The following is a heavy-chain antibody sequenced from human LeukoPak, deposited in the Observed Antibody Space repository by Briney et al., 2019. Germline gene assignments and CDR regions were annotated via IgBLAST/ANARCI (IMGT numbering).Heavy chain of an antibody. Sequence: SETLSLTCTVSGDSISSYYWSWIRQPAGKGLEWIGRISPSGSTTYNPSLKSRLTMSVDTSKKQFSLNLTSVTAADAAVYYCATQSLTGNTLCYHYWGQGTLVTVSS. J-gene: IGHJ4*02. D-gene: IGHD4-23*01. CDR2: ISPSGST. V-gene: IGHV4-4*07. CDR1: GDSISSYY. CDR3: ATQSLTGNTLCYHY.